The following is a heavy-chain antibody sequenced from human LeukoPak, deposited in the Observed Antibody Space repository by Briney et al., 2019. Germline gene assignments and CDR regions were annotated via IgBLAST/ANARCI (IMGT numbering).Heavy chain of an antibody. J-gene: IGHJ6*02. Sequence: PGGSLRLSCAASGFTFSSYAMSWVRQAPGKGLEWVSAMSGRGGSTYYADSVKGRFTISRDNSKNTLYLQMNSLRAEDTAVYYCAKLDMTTVTIGDYYGMDVWGQGTTVTVSS. V-gene: IGHV3-23*01. CDR3: AKLDMTTVTIGDYYGMDV. D-gene: IGHD4-17*01. CDR2: MSGRGGST. CDR1: GFTFSSYA.